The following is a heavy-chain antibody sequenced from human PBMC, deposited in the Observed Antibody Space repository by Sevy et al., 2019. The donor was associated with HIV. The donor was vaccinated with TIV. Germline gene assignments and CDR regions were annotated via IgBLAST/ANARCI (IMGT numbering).Heavy chain of an antibody. D-gene: IGHD5-12*01. CDR1: GGSIVSSGHY. Sequence: SETLSLTCSVSGGSIVSSGHYWGWIRQTPGKGLEWIGSIYYNGHKYYNPSLKSRLTISIDTSKNQFSLNLNSVTAADTAIYFCAREAGGYDYDYGMDVWGQGTTVTVSS. V-gene: IGHV4-39*02. CDR3: AREAGGYDYDYGMDV. CDR2: IYYNGHK. J-gene: IGHJ6*02.